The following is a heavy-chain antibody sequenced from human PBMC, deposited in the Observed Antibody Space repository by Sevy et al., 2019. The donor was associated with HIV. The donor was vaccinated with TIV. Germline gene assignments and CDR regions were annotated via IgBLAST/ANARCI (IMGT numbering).Heavy chain of an antibody. J-gene: IGHJ6*02. D-gene: IGHD3-3*01. Sequence: SETLSLTCTVSGGSISSRSHHWGWIRQPPGKGLEWIGSIYYSGSTYYNPSLKSRVTISVDTSKNQFSLKLSSVTAADTAVYYCARHGPPPGYYDFWSDPGTEYYGMDVWGQGTTVTVSS. V-gene: IGHV4-39*01. CDR1: GGSISSRSHH. CDR2: IYYSGST. CDR3: ARHGPPPGYYDFWSDPGTEYYGMDV.